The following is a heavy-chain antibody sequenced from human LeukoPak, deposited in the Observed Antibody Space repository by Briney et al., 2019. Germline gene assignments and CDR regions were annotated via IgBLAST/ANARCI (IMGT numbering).Heavy chain of an antibody. D-gene: IGHD3-22*01. J-gene: IGHJ4*02. V-gene: IGHV4-39*07. CDR1: GGSILSTIYY. CDR2: IHYSGPT. CDR3: ARDGPVK. Sequence: SETLSLACTVSGGSILSTIYYWAWIRQPPGKGLEWIGSIHYSGPTYYNPSLKSRVTISIDTSKSQFSLKLTSVTAADTAVYYCARDGPVKWGQGTLVTVSS.